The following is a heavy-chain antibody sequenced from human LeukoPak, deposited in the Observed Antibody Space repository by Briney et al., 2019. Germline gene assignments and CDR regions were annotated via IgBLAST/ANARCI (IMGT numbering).Heavy chain of an antibody. CDR1: GGSISSGGYY. Sequence: SETLSLTCTVPGGSISSGGYYWSWIRQHPGKGLEWIGYIYYSGSTYYNLSLKSRVTISVDTSKNQFSLKLSSVTAADTAVYYCARDPILRWDASDIWGQGTMVTVSS. CDR2: IYYSGST. D-gene: IGHD2-21*01. J-gene: IGHJ3*02. V-gene: IGHV4-31*03. CDR3: ARDPILRWDASDI.